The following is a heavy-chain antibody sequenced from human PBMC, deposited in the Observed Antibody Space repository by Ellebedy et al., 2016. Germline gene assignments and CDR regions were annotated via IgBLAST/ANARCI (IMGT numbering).Heavy chain of an antibody. V-gene: IGHV3-64D*06. CDR3: AKPMDYGDPRAFDV. CDR2: ITSNGRTT. J-gene: IGHJ3*01. D-gene: IGHD4-17*01. Sequence: GGSLRLSCSGSGFSFTGYVMHWVRQAPGKGLEYLSAITSNGRTTYYADSVEGRFTISRDDSKNTLFLQTSSLRTDDTAVYYCAKPMDYGDPRAFDVWGQGTMVTVSS. CDR1: GFSFTGYV.